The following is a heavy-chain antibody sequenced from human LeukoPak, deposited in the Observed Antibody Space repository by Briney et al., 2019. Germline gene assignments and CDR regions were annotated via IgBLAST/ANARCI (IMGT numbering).Heavy chain of an antibody. Sequence: GGSLRLSCAASGFTFSSYEMNWVRQAPGKGLEWVSYISRSGSTIYYADPVKGRFTISRDNAKNSLYLQMNSLRAEDTAVYYCARDNYGWFQHWGQGTLVTVSS. CDR3: ARDNYGWFQH. J-gene: IGHJ1*01. CDR1: GFTFSSYE. V-gene: IGHV3-48*03. CDR2: ISRSGSTI. D-gene: IGHD3-16*01.